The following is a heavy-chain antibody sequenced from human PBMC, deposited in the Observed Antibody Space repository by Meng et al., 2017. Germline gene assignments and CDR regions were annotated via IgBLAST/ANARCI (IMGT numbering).Heavy chain of an antibody. CDR2: IYYSGST. CDR1: GGSISSGGYY. CDR3: ARVTSSYYFDY. D-gene: IGHD2/OR15-2a*01. Sequence: QVQLQDPGPGLVKPSQTLSLTCTVSGGSISSGGYYWSWIRQHPGKGLEWIGYIYYSGSTYYNPSLKSLVTISVDTSKNQFSLKLSSVTAADTAVYYCARVTSSYYFDYWGQGTLVTVSS. J-gene: IGHJ4*02. V-gene: IGHV4-31*01.